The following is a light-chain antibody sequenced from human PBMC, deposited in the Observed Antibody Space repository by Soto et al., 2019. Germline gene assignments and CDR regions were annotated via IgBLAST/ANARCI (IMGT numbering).Light chain of an antibody. CDR1: NNDVGDYNF. CDR2: EVT. V-gene: IGLV2-14*01. Sequence: QCALTQPASVCGSLGQSITISCTATNNDVGDYNFVSWFQQHPGRAPKVMIYEVTKRPSDISDRFSGSKSGNTASLTISGLQAEDQATYYCSSYSSTTRWIFGGGTKVTVL. J-gene: IGLJ3*02. CDR3: SSYSSTTRWI.